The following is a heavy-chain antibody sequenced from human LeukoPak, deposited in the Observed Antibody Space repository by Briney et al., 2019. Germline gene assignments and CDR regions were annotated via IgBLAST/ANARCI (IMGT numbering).Heavy chain of an antibody. D-gene: IGHD2-2*01. Sequence: QPGGSLRLSCAASGFTFSSYSMSWVRQAPGKGLEWVSGISGSGGSTDYADSVEGRFTISRDNSKNTLYLQMNSLRVEDTAVYYCAKDPGYQVVYRFDYWGQGTLVTVSS. CDR2: ISGSGGST. J-gene: IGHJ4*02. CDR1: GFTFSSYS. CDR3: AKDPGYQVVYRFDY. V-gene: IGHV3-23*01.